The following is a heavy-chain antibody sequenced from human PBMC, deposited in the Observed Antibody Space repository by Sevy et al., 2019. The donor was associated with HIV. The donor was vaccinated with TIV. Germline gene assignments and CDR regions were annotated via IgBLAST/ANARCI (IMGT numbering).Heavy chain of an antibody. CDR2: ISGSGTRT. CDR3: AKGGGGHYDPDEIGYYFYYYNMDV. J-gene: IGHJ6*03. D-gene: IGHD3-22*01. V-gene: IGHV3-23*01. CDR1: GFSFDSYG. Sequence: GGSLRLSCAVSGFSFDSYGMTWVRQAPGKGLEWVSGISGSGTRTYYADSVKGRFISSRDNSKKPLYLQMNSLRSDDTAIYYCAKGGGGHYDPDEIGYYFYYYNMDVWGKGTTVTVSS.